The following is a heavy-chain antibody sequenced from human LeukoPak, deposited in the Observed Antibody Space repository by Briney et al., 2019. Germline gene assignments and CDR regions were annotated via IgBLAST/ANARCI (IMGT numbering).Heavy chain of an antibody. J-gene: IGHJ3*02. V-gene: IGHV3-21*01. CDR3: VTDYGGSSGAFDI. D-gene: IGHD4-23*01. Sequence: GGSLRLSCTGSGFTLSSYSMNWVRRAPGQGLECGSSISRSSSDIYYTDSVKGRFTISRDNEKKSLYLQMNSLRAVDTAVYYCVTDYGGSSGAFDIWGQGTMVTVSS. CDR2: ISRSSSDI. CDR1: GFTLSSYS.